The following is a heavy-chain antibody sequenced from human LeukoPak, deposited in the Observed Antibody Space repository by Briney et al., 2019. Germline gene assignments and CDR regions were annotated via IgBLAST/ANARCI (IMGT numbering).Heavy chain of an antibody. CDR1: GFTFSNYA. V-gene: IGHV3-7*04. CDR3: ARDRGINGAFDI. D-gene: IGHD3-10*01. CDR2: INQDGSAR. Sequence: GGSLRLSCAASGFTFSNYAMSWVRQAPGKGLEWVANINQDGSARYYVDSVKGRFTISRDSAKNSLYLQMNSLRAEDTAVYYCARDRGINGAFDIWGQGTMVTVSS. J-gene: IGHJ3*02.